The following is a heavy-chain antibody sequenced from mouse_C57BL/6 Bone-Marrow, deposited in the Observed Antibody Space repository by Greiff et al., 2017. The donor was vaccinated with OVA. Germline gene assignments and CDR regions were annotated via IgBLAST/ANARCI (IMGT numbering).Heavy chain of an antibody. J-gene: IGHJ3*01. V-gene: IGHV14-2*01. Sequence: EVQLQQSGAELVKPGASVKLSCTASGFNIKDYYMHWVKQRTEQGLEWIGRIDPEDGETKYAPEFQGKATITADSSSNTDYLQLSSLTSEDTAVYYCARSTAQATVAYWGQGTLVTVSA. CDR1: GFNIKDYY. D-gene: IGHD3-2*02. CDR2: IDPEDGET. CDR3: ARSTAQATVAY.